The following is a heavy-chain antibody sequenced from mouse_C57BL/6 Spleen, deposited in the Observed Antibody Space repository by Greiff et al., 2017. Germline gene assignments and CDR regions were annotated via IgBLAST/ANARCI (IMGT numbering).Heavy chain of an antibody. CDR3: ARYSSYWYCDV. CDR2: INPSSGYT. CDR1: GYTFTSYT. J-gene: IGHJ1*03. Sequence: VQLQQSGAELARPGASVKMSCKASGYTFTSYTMHWVKQRPGQGLEWIGYINPSSGYTKYNQKFKDKATLTADKSSSTAYMQLSSLTSEDSAVYYCARYSSYWYCDVWGTGTTVTVSS. V-gene: IGHV1-4*01. D-gene: IGHD2-5*01.